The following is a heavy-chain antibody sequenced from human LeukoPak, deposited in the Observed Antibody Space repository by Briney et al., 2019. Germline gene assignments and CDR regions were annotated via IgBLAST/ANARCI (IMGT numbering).Heavy chain of an antibody. J-gene: IGHJ4*02. Sequence: PGGSLRLSCTASGFTFGDYAMSWVRQAPGKGLEWVGFIRSEAYGGTTEYAASVKGRFTISRDDSKSIAYLQMNSLKTEDTAVYYCTRGIGYCSGGSCYYDYWGQGTLVTVSS. CDR3: TRGIGYCSGGSCYYDY. CDR2: IRSEAYGGTT. D-gene: IGHD2-15*01. V-gene: IGHV3-49*04. CDR1: GFTFGDYA.